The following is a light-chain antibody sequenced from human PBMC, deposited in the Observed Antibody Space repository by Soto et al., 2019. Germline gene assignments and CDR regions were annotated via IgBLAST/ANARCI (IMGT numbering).Light chain of an antibody. J-gene: IGKJ2*01. Sequence: DTVLTQSPGTLSLSPGERATLSCRASQSVSSSYLAWYQQKPGQDPRLLISGASSRATGITDRFSGSGSGTDFNLTISRLEPEDFAVYYCLQYGGSPRYTFGQGTKLEIK. CDR1: QSVSSSY. V-gene: IGKV3-20*01. CDR3: LQYGGSPRYT. CDR2: GAS.